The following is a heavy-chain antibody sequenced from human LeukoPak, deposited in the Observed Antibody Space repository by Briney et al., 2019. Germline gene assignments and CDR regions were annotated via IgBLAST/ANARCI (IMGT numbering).Heavy chain of an antibody. CDR1: GGTFSSYA. D-gene: IGHD5-18*01. CDR2: IIPILGIA. CDR3: ATEPDTAMVTGFDY. V-gene: IGHV1-69*04. J-gene: IGHJ4*02. Sequence: PLASVKVPCKASGGTFSSYAISWVRQAPGQGLEWMGRIIPILGIANYAQKFQGRVTITADKSTSTAYMELSSLRSDDTAVYYCATEPDTAMVTGFDYWGQGTLVTVSS.